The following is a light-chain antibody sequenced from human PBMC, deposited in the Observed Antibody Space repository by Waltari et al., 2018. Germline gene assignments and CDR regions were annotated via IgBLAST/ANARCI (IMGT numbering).Light chain of an antibody. Sequence: ENVLTQSPATLSLSPGERATLSCRASHSVGSHLAWYQQQPGQAPRLLIYDASNRATGIPARFSGSGSETDFTLIISGVEPEDFAVYYCQQRSNWPGTFGPGTKVDIK. CDR1: HSVGSH. J-gene: IGKJ3*01. CDR2: DAS. CDR3: QQRSNWPGT. V-gene: IGKV3-11*01.